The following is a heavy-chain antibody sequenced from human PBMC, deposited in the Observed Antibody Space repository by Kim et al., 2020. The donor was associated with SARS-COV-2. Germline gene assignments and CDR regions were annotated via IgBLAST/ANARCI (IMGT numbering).Heavy chain of an antibody. CDR2: ISWSGASI. CDR3: AKSNLGGVAIVLCVMD. CDR1: GFTFSDYG. J-gene: IGHJ6*01. Sequence: GGSLRLSCVASGFTFSDYGIHWVRQAPGKGPEWVSAISWSGASIGYADSVKGRFTISRDNAKNSLYLQMNSLRAEDTAVYYCAKSNLGGVAIVLCVMD. D-gene: IGHD6-13*01. V-gene: IGHV3-9*01.